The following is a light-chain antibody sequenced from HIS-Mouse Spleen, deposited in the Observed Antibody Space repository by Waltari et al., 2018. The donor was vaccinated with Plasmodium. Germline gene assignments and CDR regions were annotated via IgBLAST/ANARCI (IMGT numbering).Light chain of an antibody. Sequence: EIVLTQSPGTLSLSPGERATLSCRASQSVSSSYLAWYQQKHGQAPRLLIYGASIRATVIPDRFSGSGSGTDFTLTISRLEPEDFAVYYCQQYGSSPQVTFGGGTKVEIK. CDR2: GAS. CDR1: QSVSSSY. J-gene: IGKJ4*01. CDR3: QQYGSSPQVT. V-gene: IGKV3-20*01.